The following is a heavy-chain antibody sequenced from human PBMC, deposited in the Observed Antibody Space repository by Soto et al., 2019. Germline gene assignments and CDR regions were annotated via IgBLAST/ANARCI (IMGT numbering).Heavy chain of an antibody. CDR3: VSYGTGLRWFGELWAFDI. CDR2: STHVVST. CDR1: GGSFSGNY. D-gene: IGHD3-10*01. J-gene: IGHJ3*02. Sequence: SETLSLTCAVYGGSFSGNYRSWIRQPPGKGLEWIGESTHVVSTNYNPSLKSRVTISIDTSKNQLSLKMNTVTAADTAVYYCVSYGTGLRWFGELWAFDIWGQGTMVTVSS. V-gene: IGHV4-34*01.